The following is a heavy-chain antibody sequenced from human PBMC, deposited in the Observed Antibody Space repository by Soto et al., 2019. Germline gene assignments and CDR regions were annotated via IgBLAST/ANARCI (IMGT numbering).Heavy chain of an antibody. D-gene: IGHD6-13*01. Sequence: GGSLRLSCIASGFTFSSFTMSWVRQAPGKGLEWVSAISGSGYSTYYAGSVKGRFTISRDNSKNTLYIQMNSLRAGDTAIYYCAKVSSSWYAGFFDLWGQGTLVTVSS. CDR3: AKVSSSWYAGFFDL. CDR1: GFTFSSFT. CDR2: ISGSGYST. J-gene: IGHJ4*02. V-gene: IGHV3-23*01.